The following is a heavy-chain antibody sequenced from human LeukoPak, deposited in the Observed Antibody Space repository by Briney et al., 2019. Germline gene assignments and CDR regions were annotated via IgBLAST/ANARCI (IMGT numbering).Heavy chain of an antibody. V-gene: IGHV5-51*01. J-gene: IGHJ3*02. CDR1: GYSLTSYW. D-gene: IGHD3-3*01. Sequence: GESLRISCRGSGYSLTSYWIGWVRQMSGKGLEWMGIIYPGDSDTRYSPSFQGQVTISADKSISTAYLQWSSLKASDTAMYYCARMDDAGAIDIWGQGTMVTVSS. CDR3: ARMDDAGAIDI. CDR2: IYPGDSDT.